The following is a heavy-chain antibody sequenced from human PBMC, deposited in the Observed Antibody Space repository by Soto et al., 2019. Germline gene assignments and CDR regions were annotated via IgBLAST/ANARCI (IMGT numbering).Heavy chain of an antibody. D-gene: IGHD3-16*01. V-gene: IGHV4-39*01. CDR3: ARRGIMITFGGVVPLLGFDP. CDR2: IYYSGST. Sequence: SETLSFTCTVSGGSISSSSYYWGWIRQPPGKGLEWIGSIYYSGSTYYNPSLKSRVTISVDTSKNQFSLKLSSVAAADTAVYYCARRGIMITFGGVVPLLGFDPWGQGTLVTVSS. J-gene: IGHJ5*02. CDR1: GGSISSSSYY.